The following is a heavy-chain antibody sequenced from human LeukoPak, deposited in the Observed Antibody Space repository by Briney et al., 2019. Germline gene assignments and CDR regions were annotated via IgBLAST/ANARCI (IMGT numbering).Heavy chain of an antibody. CDR3: ATYTNRLHY. CDR1: SGSISYFY. Sequence: PETLSLTCTVSSGSISYFYWNWIRQPPGKGLEWIGYIHYTGSTNYNPSLKSRVTISVDTSKNQFSLKLSSVTAADTAVYYCATYTNRLHYWGQGTLVTVSS. J-gene: IGHJ4*02. V-gene: IGHV4-59*01. CDR2: IHYTGST. D-gene: IGHD2-8*01.